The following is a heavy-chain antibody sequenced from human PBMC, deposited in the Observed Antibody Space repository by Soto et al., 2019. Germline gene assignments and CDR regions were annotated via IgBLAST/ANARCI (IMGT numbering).Heavy chain of an antibody. Sequence: SETLSLTCTVSGGSISGSTYYWGWVRQPPGMRLEWIGSISYTGSTYYNPSLKSRATISVDTSQNHFSLKLNSVTAADTAVYYCARLAYYDSSGYYVFNGMDVWGQGTTVTVSS. CDR1: GGSISGSTYY. CDR2: ISYTGST. J-gene: IGHJ6*02. D-gene: IGHD3-22*01. CDR3: ARLAYYDSSGYYVFNGMDV. V-gene: IGHV4-39*02.